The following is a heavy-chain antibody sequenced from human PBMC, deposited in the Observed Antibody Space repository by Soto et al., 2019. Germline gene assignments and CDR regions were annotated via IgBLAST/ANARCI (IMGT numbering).Heavy chain of an antibody. CDR3: ARVSDVVVAAGYYFDY. Sequence: GASVKVSCKASGGTFSSYTISWVRQAPGQGLEWMGRIIPILGIANYAQKFQGRVTITADKSTSTAYMELSSLRSEDTAVYYCARVSDVVVAAGYYFDYWGQGTLVTVSS. V-gene: IGHV1-69*02. CDR1: GGTFSSYT. J-gene: IGHJ4*02. CDR2: IIPILGIA. D-gene: IGHD2-15*01.